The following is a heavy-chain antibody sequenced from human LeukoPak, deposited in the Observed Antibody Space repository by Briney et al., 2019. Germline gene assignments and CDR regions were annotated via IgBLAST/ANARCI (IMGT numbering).Heavy chain of an antibody. D-gene: IGHD2-21*01. J-gene: IGHJ6*02. CDR2: INHSGST. CDR1: GGSFSGYY. Sequence: PSETLSLTCAVYGGSFSGYYWSWIRQPPGKGLEWIGEINHSGSTNYNPSLKSRVTTSVDTSKNQFSLKLSSVTAADTAVYYCAKMIGLELTNYGMDVWGQGTTVTVSS. V-gene: IGHV4-34*01. CDR3: AKMIGLELTNYGMDV.